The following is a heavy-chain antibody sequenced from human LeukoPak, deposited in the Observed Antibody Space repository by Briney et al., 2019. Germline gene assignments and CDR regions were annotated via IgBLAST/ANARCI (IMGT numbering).Heavy chain of an antibody. Sequence: GRSLRLSCAASGFTFSSYGMHWVRQAPGKGLEWVAVISYDGSDKYYADSVKGRFTISRDNSKNTLFLQVNSLRAEDTAVYYCAKDEAPRLRRQEPVSWGQGTLVTVSS. V-gene: IGHV3-30*18. D-gene: IGHD4-17*01. J-gene: IGHJ5*02. CDR3: AKDEAPRLRRQEPVS. CDR1: GFTFSSYG. CDR2: ISYDGSDK.